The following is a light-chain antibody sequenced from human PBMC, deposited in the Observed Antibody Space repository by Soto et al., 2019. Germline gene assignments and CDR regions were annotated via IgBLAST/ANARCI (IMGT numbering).Light chain of an antibody. V-gene: IGLV2-8*01. CDR3: SSYAGSNNFV. J-gene: IGLJ1*01. CDR1: SRDVGGYNY. CDR2: EVS. Sequence: QSFLGEPPSASGSPGHSVTISCTGTSRDVGGYNYVSWYQQHPGKAPKLMIYEVSERPSGVPDRFSGSKSSKTASMTVSGLQAEDDADYYCSSYAGSNNFVFGTGTKV.